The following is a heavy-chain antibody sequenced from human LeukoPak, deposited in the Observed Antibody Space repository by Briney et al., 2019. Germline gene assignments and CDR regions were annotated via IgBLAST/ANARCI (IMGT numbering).Heavy chain of an antibody. CDR3: AREGVGNY. D-gene: IGHD7-27*01. Sequence: SETLSLTCAVYGGSFRGYYWSWIRQPPRKGLEWIGEINHSGSTNYNPSLKRRVTISVDTSKSQLSLKLSSVTAADTAVYYCAREGVGNYWGQGTLVTVSS. J-gene: IGHJ4*02. CDR2: INHSGST. V-gene: IGHV4-34*01. CDR1: GGSFRGYY.